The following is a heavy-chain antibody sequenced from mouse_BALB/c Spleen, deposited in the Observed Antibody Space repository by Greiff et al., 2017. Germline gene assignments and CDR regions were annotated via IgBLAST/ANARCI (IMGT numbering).Heavy chain of an antibody. D-gene: IGHD2-2*01. Sequence: EVQLQQSGAELVKPGASVKLSCTASGFNIKDTYMHWVKQRPEQGLEWIGRIDPANGNTKYDPKFQGKATITADTSSNTAYLQLSSLTSEDTAVYYCARSYGYDNYYAMDYWGQGTSVTVSS. CDR1: GFNIKDTY. CDR3: ARSYGYDNYYAMDY. V-gene: IGHV14-3*02. CDR2: IDPANGNT. J-gene: IGHJ4*01.